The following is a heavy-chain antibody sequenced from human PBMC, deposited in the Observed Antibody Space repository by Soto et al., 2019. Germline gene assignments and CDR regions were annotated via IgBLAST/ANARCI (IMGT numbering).Heavy chain of an antibody. Sequence: QVQLVESGGGVVQPGRSLRLSCAASGFTFSSYGMHWVRQAPGKGLEWVAVISYDGSNKYYADSVKGRFTISRDNSKNPLYRQMNSLRAEDTAVYYCAKSVRYSSSWQQGPYYYYGMDVWGQGTTVTVSS. CDR1: GFTFSSYG. CDR2: ISYDGSNK. J-gene: IGHJ6*02. CDR3: AKSVRYSSSWQQGPYYYYGMDV. V-gene: IGHV3-30*18. D-gene: IGHD6-13*01.